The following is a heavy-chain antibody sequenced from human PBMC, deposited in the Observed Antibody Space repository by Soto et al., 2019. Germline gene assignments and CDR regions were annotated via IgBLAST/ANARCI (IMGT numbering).Heavy chain of an antibody. CDR2: ISYDGSNK. V-gene: IGHV3-30*18. CDR3: AKDLSYSTPPDY. J-gene: IGHJ4*02. Sequence: QVQLVESGGGVVPPGRSLRLSCAASEFTFSSYGMHWVRQAPGKGLEWVAVISYDGSNKYYADSVKGRFTISRDNSKNTLYLQMNSLRAEDTAVYYCAKDLSYSTPPDYWGQGTLVTVSS. D-gene: IGHD2-21*01. CDR1: EFTFSSYG.